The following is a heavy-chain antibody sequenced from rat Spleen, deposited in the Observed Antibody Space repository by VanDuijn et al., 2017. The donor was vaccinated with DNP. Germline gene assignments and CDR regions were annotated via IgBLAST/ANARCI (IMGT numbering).Heavy chain of an antibody. J-gene: IGHJ4*01. CDR3: ARVGDLHDGGDGDVLDV. D-gene: IGHD1-12*02. Sequence: EVQLVESGGDLVQPGRSLNLSCVSSGFTFSYYWMAWVRQVPGKGLEWIASITSGSGTTSYPDSVKGRFTISRDDAKDTLSLQMNSLRSEDTATYYCARVGDLHDGGDGDVLDVWGQGTSVTVSS. V-gene: IGHV5-31*01. CDR2: ITSGSGTT. CDR1: GFTFSYYW.